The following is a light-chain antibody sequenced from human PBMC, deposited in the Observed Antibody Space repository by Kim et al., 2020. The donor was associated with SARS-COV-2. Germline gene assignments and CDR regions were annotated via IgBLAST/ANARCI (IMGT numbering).Light chain of an antibody. CDR3: NSRDSNDNVV. CDR2: GKN. CDR1: SLRTYY. V-gene: IGLV3-19*01. J-gene: IGLJ2*01. Sequence: SSELTQDPAVSVALGQTVRITCQGDSLRTYYATWYQQKPGQAPILVIYGKNTRPSGIPDRCSGSTSGNTASLTITGTQAGDEADYYCNSRDSNDNVVFGGGTRLTVL.